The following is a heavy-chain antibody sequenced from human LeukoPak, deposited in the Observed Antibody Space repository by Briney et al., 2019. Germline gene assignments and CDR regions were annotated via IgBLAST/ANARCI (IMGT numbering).Heavy chain of an antibody. J-gene: IGHJ5*02. Sequence: GASVKVSCKASGGTFSSYAISWVRQAPGQGLEWMGRIIPILGIANYAQKFQGRVTITADKSTSTAYMELSSLRSEDTAVYYCAKAVFSYDSSAFFFNPWGQGTLVTVSS. V-gene: IGHV1-69*04. CDR3: AKAVFSYDSSAFFFNP. CDR2: IIPILGIA. CDR1: GGTFSSYA. D-gene: IGHD3-22*01.